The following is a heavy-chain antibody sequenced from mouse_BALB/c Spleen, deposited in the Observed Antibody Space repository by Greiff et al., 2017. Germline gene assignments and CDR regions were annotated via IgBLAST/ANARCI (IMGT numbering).Heavy chain of an antibody. CDR2: ISSGGSYT. J-gene: IGHJ4*01. CDR1: GFTFSSYA. Sequence: EVMLVESGGGLVKPGGSLKLSCAASGFTFSSYAMSWVRQSPEKRLEWVAEISSGGSYTYYPDTVTGRFTISRDNAKNTLYLEMSSLRSEDTAMYYCARDDDYAAMDYWGQGTSVTVSS. V-gene: IGHV5-9-4*01. CDR3: ARDDDYAAMDY. D-gene: IGHD2-4*01.